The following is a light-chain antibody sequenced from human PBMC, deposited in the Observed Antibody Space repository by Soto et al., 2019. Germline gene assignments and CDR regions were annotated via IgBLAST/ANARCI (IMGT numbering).Light chain of an antibody. J-gene: IGKJ1*01. V-gene: IGKV3D-15*01. CDR1: QSVSSN. CDR2: GAS. CDR3: QHYNNWPPWT. Sequence: EIVLTQPPATLSVSPGERPTFSCSASQSVSSNYLAWYQQKPGQAPRLLIYGASSRATGIPDRFSGSGSGTEFTLTISNLQSEDFAIYYCQHYNNWPPWTFGQGTKVDIK.